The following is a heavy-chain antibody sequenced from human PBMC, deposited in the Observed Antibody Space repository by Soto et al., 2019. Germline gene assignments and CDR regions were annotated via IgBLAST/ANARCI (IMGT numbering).Heavy chain of an antibody. CDR3: AGGGGGEIGGGGVRELLGFGR. V-gene: IGHV1-69*13. J-gene: IGHJ6*02. Sequence: ASVKVSCKASGGTFSTYAISWVRQAPGQGLEWMGGILPIFGTASYAQKFQGRVTITADESTSTAYMELSSLRSDDTAVYYCAGGGGGEIGGGGVRELLGFGRWGQGTTVTVSS. CDR2: ILPIFGTA. D-gene: IGHD3-16*01. CDR1: GGTFSTYA.